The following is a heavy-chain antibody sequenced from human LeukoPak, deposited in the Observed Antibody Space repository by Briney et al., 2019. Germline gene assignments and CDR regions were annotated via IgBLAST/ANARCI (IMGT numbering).Heavy chain of an antibody. D-gene: IGHD3-22*01. CDR3: ARDGVDYESSVHYSGNWFDP. J-gene: IGHJ5*02. CDR1: GGSISSGGYY. V-gene: IGHV4-31*03. Sequence: SQTLSLTCTVSGGSISSGGYYWSWIRQHPGKGLEGIGYIYHSGGTYYNPSLKSRVTMSVDTSKNQFSLKLSSVTAADTAVYYCARDGVDYESSVHYSGNWFDPWGQGTLVTVSS. CDR2: IYHSGGT.